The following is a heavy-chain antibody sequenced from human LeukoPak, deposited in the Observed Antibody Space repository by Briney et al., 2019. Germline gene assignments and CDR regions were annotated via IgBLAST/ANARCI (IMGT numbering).Heavy chain of an antibody. Sequence: GGYLRLSCATSGLTFSNAWMNWVRQAPGEGLEWVGRIRSNSDGGTIDYAAPVKGRFTLSRDDSKTTLYLQMNSLQTEDTAVYYCATDFYDSTWGQGTLVTVSS. CDR3: ATDFYDST. V-gene: IGHV3-15*07. CDR1: GLTFSNAW. J-gene: IGHJ5*02. CDR2: IRSNSDGGTI. D-gene: IGHD3-22*01.